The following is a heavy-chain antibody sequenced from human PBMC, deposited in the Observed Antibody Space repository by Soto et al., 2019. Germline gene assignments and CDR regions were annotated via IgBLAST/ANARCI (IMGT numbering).Heavy chain of an antibody. CDR2: ISAYNGNT. J-gene: IGHJ5*02. D-gene: IGHD2-15*01. CDR1: GYTFTSYG. CDR3: ARDVPVLRSTVVVVAATGENWFDP. Sequence: ASVKVSCKASGYTFTSYGISWVRQAPGQGLEWMGWISAYNGNTNYAQKLQGRVTITRDTSTSTAYMELRSLRSEDTAVYYCARDVPVLRSTVVVVAATGENWFDPWGQGTLVTVSS. V-gene: IGHV1-18*01.